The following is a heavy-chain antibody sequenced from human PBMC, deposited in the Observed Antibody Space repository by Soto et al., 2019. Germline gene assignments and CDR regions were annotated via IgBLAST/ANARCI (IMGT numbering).Heavy chain of an antibody. CDR2: ISDSGGST. Sequence: PGGSLRLSCASSGFTVSSYAMTLVRQAPGKGLEWVSAISDSGGSTYYADSVKGRFTISRDNSKNTLYLQMNSLRAEDTAVYYCAKDYYGSGGYAGPVDYWGQGTLVTVSS. J-gene: IGHJ4*02. CDR1: GFTVSSYA. D-gene: IGHD3-10*01. V-gene: IGHV3-23*01. CDR3: AKDYYGSGGYAGPVDY.